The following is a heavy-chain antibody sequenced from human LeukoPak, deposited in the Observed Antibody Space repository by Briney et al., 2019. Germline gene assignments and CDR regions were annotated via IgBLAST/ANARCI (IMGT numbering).Heavy chain of an antibody. D-gene: IGHD5-18*01. V-gene: IGHV1-24*01. CDR3: ATGYSYGSYYFDY. J-gene: IGHJ4*02. Sequence: GASVKVSCKVSGFTLTELSMHWVRQAPGKGVEWMGGFDPEDGETIYAQKFQGRVTMTEDTSTDTAYMELSSLRSEDTAVYYCATGYSYGSYYFDYWGQGTLVTVSS. CDR1: GFTLTELS. CDR2: FDPEDGET.